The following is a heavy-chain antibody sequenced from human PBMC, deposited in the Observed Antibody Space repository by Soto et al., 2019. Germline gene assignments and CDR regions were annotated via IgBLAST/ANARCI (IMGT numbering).Heavy chain of an antibody. CDR2: IYYSGST. CDR1: GGSISSYY. CDR3: ARLNGYCSSTSCYGAGFDP. J-gene: IGHJ5*02. D-gene: IGHD2-2*01. V-gene: IGHV4-59*08. Sequence: SETLSLTCTVSGGSISSYYWSWIRQPPGKGLEWIGYIYYSGSTNYNPSLKSRVTISVDTSKNQFSLKLSSVTAADTAVYYCARLNGYCSSTSCYGAGFDPWGQGTLVTVSS.